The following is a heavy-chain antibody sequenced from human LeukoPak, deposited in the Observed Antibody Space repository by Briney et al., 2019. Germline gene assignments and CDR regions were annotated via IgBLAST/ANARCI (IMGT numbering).Heavy chain of an antibody. CDR3: ARGRENGDLDY. V-gene: IGHV4-30-4*01. J-gene: IGHJ4*02. D-gene: IGHD4-17*01. CDR2: IYYSGST. CDR1: GGSISSGDYY. Sequence: PSETLSLTCTVSGGSISSGDYYWSWIRQPPGKGLEWIGYIYYSGSTYYNPSLKSRVTISVDTSKNQFSLKLSSVTAADTAVYYCARGRENGDLDYWGQRTLVTVSS.